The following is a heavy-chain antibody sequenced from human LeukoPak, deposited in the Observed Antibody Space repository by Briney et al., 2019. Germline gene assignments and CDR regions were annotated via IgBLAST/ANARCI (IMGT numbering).Heavy chain of an antibody. CDR3: ARDQVRRGRWFDP. J-gene: IGHJ5*01. CDR2: ISSSSSYI. Sequence: GGSLRLSCAASGFTFGSYNMNWVRQAPGKGLEWVSSISSSSSYIYYADSVKGRFTISRDNAKNSLYLQMNSLRAEDTAVYYCARDQVRRGRWFDPWGQGTLVTVSS. CDR1: GFTFGSYN. V-gene: IGHV3-21*01. D-gene: IGHD3-10*01.